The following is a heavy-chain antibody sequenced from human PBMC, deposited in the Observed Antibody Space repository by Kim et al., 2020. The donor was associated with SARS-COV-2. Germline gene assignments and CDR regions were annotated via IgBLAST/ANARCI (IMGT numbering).Heavy chain of an antibody. V-gene: IGHV3-23*02. J-gene: IGHJ4*02. D-gene: IGHD1-1*01. CDR3: AKTLLPGKNSFDS. Sequence: GDHVEGRFTLSREHSESTIYLQMNSLRAEDTAIYYCAKTLLPGKNSFDSWGQGTQVTVSS.